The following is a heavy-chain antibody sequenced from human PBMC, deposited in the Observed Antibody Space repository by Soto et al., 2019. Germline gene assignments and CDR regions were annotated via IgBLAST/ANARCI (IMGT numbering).Heavy chain of an antibody. D-gene: IGHD3-22*01. CDR1: GGSISSGDYY. J-gene: IGHJ4*02. V-gene: IGHV4-30-4*01. Sequence: QVQLQESGPGLVKPSQTLSLTCTVSGGSISSGDYYWSWIRQPPGKGLEWIGYIYYSGSTYYNPSLNRRPTISVDTSKNQCSLKLSSVTAADTAVYYCASGYYYDSSGYLFDYWGQGTLVTVSS. CDR3: ASGYYYDSSGYLFDY. CDR2: IYYSGST.